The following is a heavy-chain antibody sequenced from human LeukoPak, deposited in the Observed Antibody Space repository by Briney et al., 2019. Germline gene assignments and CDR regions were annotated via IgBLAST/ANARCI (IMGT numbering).Heavy chain of an antibody. CDR3: ARGYYDFWSGYPTGYFDY. J-gene: IGHJ4*02. D-gene: IGHD3-3*01. CDR1: GFTFSSYS. Sequence: PGGSLRLSCAASGFTFSSYSMNWVRQAPGKGLEWVSSISSSSSYIYYADSVKGRFTISRDNAKNSLYLQMNSLRAEDTAVYYCARGYYDFWSGYPTGYFDYWGQGTLVTVSS. CDR2: ISSSSSYI. V-gene: IGHV3-21*01.